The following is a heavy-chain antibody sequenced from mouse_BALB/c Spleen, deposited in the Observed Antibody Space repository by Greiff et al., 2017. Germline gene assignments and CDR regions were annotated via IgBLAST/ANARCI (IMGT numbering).Heavy chain of an antibody. CDR2: IDPANGNT. D-gene: IGHD1-1*01. CDR3: ARCITTVVAPYAMDY. V-gene: IGHV14-3*02. J-gene: IGHJ4*01. Sequence: EVKLMESGAELVKPGASVKLSCTASGFNIKDTYMHWVKQRPEQGLEWIGRIDPANGNTKYDPKFQGKATITADTSSNTAYLQLSSLTSEDTAVYYCARCITTVVAPYAMDYWGQGTSVTVSS. CDR1: GFNIKDTY.